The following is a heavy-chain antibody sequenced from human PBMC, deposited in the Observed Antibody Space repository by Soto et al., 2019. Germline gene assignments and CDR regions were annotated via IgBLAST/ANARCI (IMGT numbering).Heavy chain of an antibody. CDR2: INPRGFFT. CDR1: GYTFTSYN. J-gene: IGHJ5*02. D-gene: IGHD3-10*01. Sequence: QVQLVQSGAEVKKPEASVKVSCKASGYTFTSYNIHWVRQAPGQGLEWVGMINPRGFFTTYAQKFRGRVTMTGDTSTSVVYMELTNLRSEDTAVYYCARAAGRLGELFWFDPWGQGTLVSVSS. V-gene: IGHV1-46*01. CDR3: ARAAGRLGELFWFDP.